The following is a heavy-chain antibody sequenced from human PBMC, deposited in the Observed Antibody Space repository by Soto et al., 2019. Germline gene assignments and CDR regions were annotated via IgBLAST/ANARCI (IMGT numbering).Heavy chain of an antibody. CDR1: GFTFSSYG. V-gene: IGHV3-33*01. CDR3: ARDETAAGDYVPRPIDY. CDR2: IWYDGSNK. J-gene: IGHJ4*02. Sequence: QVQLVESGGGVVQPGRSLRLSCAASGFTFSSYGMHWVRQAPGKGLEWVAVIWYDGSNKYYADSVKGRFTISRDNSKNTLYLQMSSLRAEDTAVYYCARDETAAGDYVPRPIDYWGQGTLVTVSS. D-gene: IGHD3-16*01.